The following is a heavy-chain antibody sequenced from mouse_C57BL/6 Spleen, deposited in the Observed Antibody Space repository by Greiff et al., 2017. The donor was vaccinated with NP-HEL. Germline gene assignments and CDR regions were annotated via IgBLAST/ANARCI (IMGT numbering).Heavy chain of an antibody. CDR1: GYTFTSYW. CDR2: IDPSDSET. J-gene: IGHJ4*01. D-gene: IGHD1-1*01. V-gene: IGHV1-52*01. CDR3: ARGIYYGSSYYYAMDY. Sequence: QVQLQQSGAELVRPGSSVKLSCKASGYTFTSYWMHWVKQRPIQGLEWIGNIDPSDSETHYNQKFKDKATLTVDKSSSTAYMQLSSLTSEDSAVYYCARGIYYGSSYYYAMDYWGQGTSVTVSS.